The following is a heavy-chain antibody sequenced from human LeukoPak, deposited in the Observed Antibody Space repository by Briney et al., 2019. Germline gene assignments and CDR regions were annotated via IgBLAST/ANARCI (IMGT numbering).Heavy chain of an antibody. CDR1: GYTFTGYY. J-gene: IGHJ4*02. CDR2: INPNSGGT. CDR3: TRGRGGTIVRGYMDY. Sequence: GASVKVSCKASGYTFTGYYMQWVRQAPGQGLEWMGWINPNSGGTKYAPKFQDRVTMSRDTSMSTAYMELSSLRFEDTAVYYCTRGRGGTIVRGYMDYWGQGTLVTVSS. D-gene: IGHD3-10*01. V-gene: IGHV1-2*02.